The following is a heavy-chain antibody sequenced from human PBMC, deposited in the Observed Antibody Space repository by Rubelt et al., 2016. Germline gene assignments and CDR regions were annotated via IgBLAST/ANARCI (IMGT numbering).Heavy chain of an antibody. Sequence: EVQLVQSGAEVKKPGESLKISCKGSGYSFTTYWIGWVRQMPGTGLECMGIIYPGASDTRYSPSVQGQVTISADKSISSAYRQWSSLKASDTAMYYCARLRGSPQGAAFDIWGQGTMVTVSS. V-gene: IGHV5-51*01. J-gene: IGHJ3*02. D-gene: IGHD1-26*01. CDR2: IYPGASDT. CDR1: GYSFTTYW. CDR3: ARLRGSPQGAAFDI.